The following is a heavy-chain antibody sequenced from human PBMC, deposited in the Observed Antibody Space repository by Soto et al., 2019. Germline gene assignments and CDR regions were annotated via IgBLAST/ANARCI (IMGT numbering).Heavy chain of an antibody. V-gene: IGHV3-30-3*01. CDR1: GFTFSSYA. CDR2: ISYDGSNK. D-gene: IGHD4-17*01. J-gene: IGHJ4*02. Sequence: QVQLVESGGGVVQPGRSLRLSCAASGFTFSSYAMHWVRQAPGKGLEWVAVISYDGSNKYYADSVKGRFTISRDNSKNTLYLQMTSLRAEDTAVYYGARHYEDLDYWGQGTLVTVSS. CDR3: ARHYEDLDY.